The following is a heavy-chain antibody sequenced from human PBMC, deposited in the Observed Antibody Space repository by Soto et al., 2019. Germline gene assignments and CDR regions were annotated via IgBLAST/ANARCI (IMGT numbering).Heavy chain of an antibody. CDR1: GFTFSSYA. CDR3: ARDSAYAFDI. Sequence: GGSLRLSCAASGFTFSSYAMSWVRQAPGKGLDWVSSTSSNGAATYYGDSVRGRFTFSRDNSKDMLYLQMNSLTAGDTAVYYCARDSAYAFDIWGQGTMVTVS. CDR2: TSSNGAAT. V-gene: IGHV3-23*01. J-gene: IGHJ3*02.